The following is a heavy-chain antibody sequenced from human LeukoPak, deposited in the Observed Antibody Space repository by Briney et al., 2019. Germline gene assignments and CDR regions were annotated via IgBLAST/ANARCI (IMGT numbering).Heavy chain of an antibody. Sequence: GGSLRLSCAASGFTFSHHAMSWVRQAPGKGLEWVSNIRATSGTTFYADSVKGRFTISRDNSKNTLYLQMNSLRAEDTAVYYCAKAPTVTTLSNWFDPWGQGTLVTVSS. J-gene: IGHJ5*02. D-gene: IGHD4-11*01. CDR3: AKAPTVTTLSNWFDP. CDR2: IRATSGTT. V-gene: IGHV3-23*01. CDR1: GFTFSHHA.